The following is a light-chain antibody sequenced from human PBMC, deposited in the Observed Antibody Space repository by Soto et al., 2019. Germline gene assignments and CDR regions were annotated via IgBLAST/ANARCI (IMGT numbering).Light chain of an antibody. V-gene: IGLV2-14*01. CDR3: SSYTSNSTYV. Sequence: QSALTQPASVSGSPGQSITISCTGTSSDVGGYNYVSWYQQHPGKAPKLMIYEVSNRPSGVSNRFSGSKSGNTASLTISGIQAEDEADYYCSSYTSNSTYVFGTGTKLTVL. CDR2: EVS. J-gene: IGLJ1*01. CDR1: SSDVGGYNY.